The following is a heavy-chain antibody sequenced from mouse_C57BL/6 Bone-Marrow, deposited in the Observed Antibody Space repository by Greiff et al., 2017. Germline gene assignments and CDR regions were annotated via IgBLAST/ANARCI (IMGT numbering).Heavy chain of an antibody. D-gene: IGHD2-1*01. V-gene: IGHV5-16*01. CDR2: INYDGSST. Sequence: DVHLVESEGGLVQPGSSMKLSCTASGFTFSDYYMAWVRQVPEKGLEWVANINYDGSSTYYLDSLKSRFIISRDNAKNILYLQMSSLKSEDTATYYCAREGIYCNCRWYFDVRGTGTTVTDSS. CDR1: GFTFSDYY. CDR3: AREGIYCNCRWYFDV. J-gene: IGHJ1*03.